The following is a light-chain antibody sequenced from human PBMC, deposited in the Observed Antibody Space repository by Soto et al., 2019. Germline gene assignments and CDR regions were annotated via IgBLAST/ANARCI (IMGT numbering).Light chain of an antibody. CDR1: QSVSSN. V-gene: IGKV3-15*01. Sequence: EIVMTHSPATLSLSPLEIATLSFSASQSVSSNLAWYQQKPGPAPPLLXYGASTRANGIPARFSGSGSGTEFTLTISSLQSEDFAVYYCQQYNNWPPNTFGQGTKVDIK. CDR3: QQYNNWPPNT. CDR2: GAS. J-gene: IGKJ1*01.